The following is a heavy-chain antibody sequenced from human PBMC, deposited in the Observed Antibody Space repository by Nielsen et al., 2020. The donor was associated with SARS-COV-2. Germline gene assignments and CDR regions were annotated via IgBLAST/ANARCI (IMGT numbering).Heavy chain of an antibody. V-gene: IGHV3-21*01. Sequence: GGSLRLSCAASGFTFSSYSMNWVRQAPGKGLEWVSSISSSSSYIYYADSVKGRFTISRDNAKNSLYLQMNSLRAEDTAVYYCASSESSSSPEYFDYWGQGTLVTVSS. D-gene: IGHD6-6*01. CDR3: ASSESSSSPEYFDY. J-gene: IGHJ4*02. CDR2: ISSSSSYI. CDR1: GFTFSSYS.